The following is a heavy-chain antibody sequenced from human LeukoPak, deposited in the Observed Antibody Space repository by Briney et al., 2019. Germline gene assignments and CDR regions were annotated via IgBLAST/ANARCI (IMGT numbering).Heavy chain of an antibody. D-gene: IGHD3-22*01. J-gene: IGHJ3*02. CDR1: GGSISSYY. CDR2: IYYSGST. CDR3: AREGSGYYYGGFDI. Sequence: SETLSLTCTVSGGSISSYYWSWIRQPPGKGLEWIGYIYYSGSTNYNPSLKSRVTISVDTSKNQFSLKLSSVTAADTAVYYCAREGSGYYYGGFDIWGQGTMVTVSS. V-gene: IGHV4-59*01.